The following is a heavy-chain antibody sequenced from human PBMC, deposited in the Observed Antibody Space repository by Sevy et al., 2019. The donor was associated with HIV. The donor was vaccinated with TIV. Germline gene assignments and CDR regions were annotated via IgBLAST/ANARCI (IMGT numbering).Heavy chain of an antibody. V-gene: IGHV3-48*02. Sequence: GSLRLSCAASGFTFSSYSMNWVRQAPGKGLEWVSYISSSSSTIYYADSVKGRFTISRDNAKNSLYLQMKGLRDEDTAVYYCARKVDTAMGAYYYYGMDVWGQGTTVTVSS. CDR2: ISSSSSTI. CDR1: GFTFSSYS. D-gene: IGHD5-18*01. J-gene: IGHJ6*02. CDR3: ARKVDTAMGAYYYYGMDV.